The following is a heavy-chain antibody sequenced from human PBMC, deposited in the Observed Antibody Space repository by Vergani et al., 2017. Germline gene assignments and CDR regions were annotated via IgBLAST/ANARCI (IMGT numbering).Heavy chain of an antibody. D-gene: IGHD1-26*01. CDR2: IYSGGST. CDR3: VGSEIVGPPGY. CDR1: GFTVSSNY. Sequence: ELQLVESGGGLVQPGGSLRPPCAASGFTVSSNYMSWVRQAPGKGLEWVSVIYSGGSTYYADSVKGRFTISRDNSKNTLYLQMSSLRAADTAVYYCVGSEIVGPPGYWGQGTLVTVSS. V-gene: IGHV3-66*02. J-gene: IGHJ4*02.